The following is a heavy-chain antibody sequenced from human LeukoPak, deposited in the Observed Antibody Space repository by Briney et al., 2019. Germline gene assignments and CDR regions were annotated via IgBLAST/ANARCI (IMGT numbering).Heavy chain of an antibody. V-gene: IGHV3-53*04. CDR2: IYSGGST. D-gene: IGHD6-13*01. J-gene: IGHJ5*02. CDR3: AREGGSIAAAGWFDP. CDR1: GFTVSSNY. Sequence: GGSLRLSCAASGFTVSSNYMSWVRQAPGEGLEWVSVIYSGGSTYYADSVKGRFTISRHNSKNTLYLQMNSLRAEDTAVYYCAREGGSIAAAGWFDPWGQGTLVTVSS.